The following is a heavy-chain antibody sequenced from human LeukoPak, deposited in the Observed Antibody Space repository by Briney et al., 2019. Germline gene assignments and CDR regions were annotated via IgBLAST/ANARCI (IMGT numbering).Heavy chain of an antibody. D-gene: IGHD1-14*01. CDR2: IYYSGST. V-gene: IGHV4-59*01. CDR3: ARGYLSNWFDP. CDR1: GGSISSYY. J-gene: IGHJ5*02. Sequence: SETLSLTCTVSGGSISSYYWSWIRQPPGKGLEWIGYIYYSGSTNYNPSLKSRVTISVDTSKNQFSLKLSSVTAADTAVYYCARGYLSNWFDPWGQGTLVTVSS.